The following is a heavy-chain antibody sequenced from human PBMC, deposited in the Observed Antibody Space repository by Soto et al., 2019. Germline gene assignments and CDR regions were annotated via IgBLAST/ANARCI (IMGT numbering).Heavy chain of an antibody. CDR3: ARQSPPGIAVAGPLNYYYYYGMDV. V-gene: IGHV4-39*01. J-gene: IGHJ6*01. D-gene: IGHD6-19*01. CDR1: VGSISSSSYY. CDR2: LYYSGST. Sequence: PSETLCLTCTFSVGSISSSSYYWGGIRQPPGKGPAWLGSLYYSGSTYYNPSLKSRVTISVDTSKNQFSLKLSSVTAADTAVYYCARQSPPGIAVAGPLNYYYYYGMDVWGQGTTVTVSS.